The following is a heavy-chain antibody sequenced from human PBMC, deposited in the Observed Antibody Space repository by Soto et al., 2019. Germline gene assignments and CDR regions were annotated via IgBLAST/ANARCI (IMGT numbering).Heavy chain of an antibody. CDR1: GFTFSNYD. Sequence: EVQLLESGGDLVQPGGSLRLSCAASGFTFSNYDMSWVRQAPGKGLEWVSSVSSSGSSKYYADSVKGRFTISRDNSKNTLNLQMSGLGAADMAVYHCARRDCGSERNCEVGAPVFAYWGQGNLVTVTS. J-gene: IGHJ4*02. CDR3: ARRDCGSERNCEVGAPVFAY. V-gene: IGHV3-23*01. D-gene: IGHD2-21*01. CDR2: VSSSGSSK.